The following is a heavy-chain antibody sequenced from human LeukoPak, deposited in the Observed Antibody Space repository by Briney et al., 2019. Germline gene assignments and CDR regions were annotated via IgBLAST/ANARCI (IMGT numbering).Heavy chain of an antibody. Sequence: PGGSLRLSCAASRFTFSSYSMNWVRQAPGKGLEWVSSISSSGSYIYYADSVKGRFTISRDNAKTSLYLQMNSLRAEDTAVYYCATEAYYHFDYWGQGTLVTVSS. CDR3: ATEAYYHFDY. CDR2: ISSSGSYI. D-gene: IGHD3-10*01. CDR1: RFTFSSYS. V-gene: IGHV3-21*01. J-gene: IGHJ4*02.